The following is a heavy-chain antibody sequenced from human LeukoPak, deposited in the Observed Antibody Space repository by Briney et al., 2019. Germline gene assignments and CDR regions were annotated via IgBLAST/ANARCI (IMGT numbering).Heavy chain of an antibody. Sequence: PGGSLRLSCAASGFTVSSNYMSWVRQAPGKGLEWVSVIYSGGSTYYADSVKGRFTISRDNSKNTLYLQMNSLRAEDTAVYYCARHWNDDTYFDYWGQGTLVTVSS. J-gene: IGHJ4*02. CDR2: IYSGGST. D-gene: IGHD1-1*01. CDR1: GFTVSSNY. CDR3: ARHWNDDTYFDY. V-gene: IGHV3-53*01.